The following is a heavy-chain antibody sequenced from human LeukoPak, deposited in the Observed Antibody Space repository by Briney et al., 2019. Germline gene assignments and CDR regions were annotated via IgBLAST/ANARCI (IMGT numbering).Heavy chain of an antibody. Sequence: SETLSLTCTVSGGSISSYYWSWIRQPPGKGLEWIGYIYYSGSTNYNPSLKSRVTISVDTSKNQFSLKLSSVTAADTAVYYCARGAVAGTRWFDPWGQGTLVTVSS. CDR1: GGSISSYY. D-gene: IGHD6-19*01. CDR2: IYYSGST. J-gene: IGHJ5*02. V-gene: IGHV4-59*01. CDR3: ARGAVAGTRWFDP.